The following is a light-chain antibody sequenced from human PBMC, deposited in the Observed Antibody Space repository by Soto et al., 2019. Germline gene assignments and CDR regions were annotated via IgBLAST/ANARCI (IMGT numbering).Light chain of an antibody. CDR2: WAS. J-gene: IGKJ4*01. Sequence: DIVMTQSPDSLAVSLGERATINCRSSQSVLYSSNNKNYLAWYQQKPGQPPKLLIYWASTRESGVPDRFSGSGSWTDFTLSISSLQAEDVAVYYSQQYSGIPLTFGGGTKVEIK. V-gene: IGKV4-1*01. CDR3: QQYSGIPLT. CDR1: QSVLYSSNNKNY.